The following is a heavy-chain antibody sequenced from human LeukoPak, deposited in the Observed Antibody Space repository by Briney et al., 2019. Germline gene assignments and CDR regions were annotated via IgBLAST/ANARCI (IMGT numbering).Heavy chain of an antibody. CDR2: IYSDGRTT. CDR1: GFTFSSSW. J-gene: IGHJ6*02. Sequence: GGSLRLSCVASGFTFSSSWMHWVRQAPGKGLVWVSRIYSDGRTTDYADSVKGRFTISRDNAKNMLYLQMSGLYAEDTAVYYCARAKGQLLPDYYYYYGMDVWGQGTTVTVSS. CDR3: ARAKGQLLPDYYYYYGMDV. D-gene: IGHD2-2*01. V-gene: IGHV3-74*01.